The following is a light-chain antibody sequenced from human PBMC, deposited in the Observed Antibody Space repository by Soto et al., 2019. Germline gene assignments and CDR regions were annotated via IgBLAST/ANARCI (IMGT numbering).Light chain of an antibody. CDR2: DVT. V-gene: IGLV2-8*01. J-gene: IGLJ2*01. Sequence: SALTQPPSASGSHGQSVTISCTGTSSDVGGYNFVSWYQQHPGKAPKLTIYDVTKRPSGVPDRFSGSKSGNTASLTVSGLQAEDEADYYCSSYAGSNKVVFGGGTKLTVL. CDR1: SSDVGGYNF. CDR3: SSYAGSNKVV.